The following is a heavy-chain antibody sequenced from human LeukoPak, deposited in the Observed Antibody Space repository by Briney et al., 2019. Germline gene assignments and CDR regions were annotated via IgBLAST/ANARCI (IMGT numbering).Heavy chain of an antibody. J-gene: IGHJ4*02. V-gene: IGHV3-53*01. CDR3: AKTYSSSWYPLGY. CDR2: IYSGGST. D-gene: IGHD6-13*01. Sequence: GGPLSLSCAASGFTVSSNYMSWVRQAPGKGLEWVSVIYSGGSTYYADSVKGRFTISRDNSKNTLYLQMNSLRAEDTAVYYCAKTYSSSWYPLGYWGQGTLVTVSS. CDR1: GFTVSSNY.